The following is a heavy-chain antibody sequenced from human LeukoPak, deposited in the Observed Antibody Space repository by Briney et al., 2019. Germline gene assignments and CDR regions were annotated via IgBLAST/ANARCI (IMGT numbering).Heavy chain of an antibody. CDR2: IIPILGIA. D-gene: IGHD1-26*01. V-gene: IGHV1-69*04. Sequence: GASVKVSCKASGGTFSSYTISWVRQAPGQGLEWMGKIIPILGIANYAQKFQGRVTITADKSTSTAYMELSSLRSEDTAVYYCARDMSGSSHDAFDIWGQGKWSPSLQ. CDR1: GGTFSSYT. J-gene: IGHJ3*02. CDR3: ARDMSGSSHDAFDI.